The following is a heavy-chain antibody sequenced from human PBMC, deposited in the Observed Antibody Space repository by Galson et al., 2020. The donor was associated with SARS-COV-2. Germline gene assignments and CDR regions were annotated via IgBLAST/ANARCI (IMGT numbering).Heavy chain of an antibody. CDR3: TRCSWNYYYYGMDV. CDR1: GLTFSDAW. D-gene: IGHD2-15*01. V-gene: IGHV3-15*01. Sequence: GESLKISCAASGLTFSDAWMTWVRQAPGKGLEWVGRMRSETDGGTIEYAAPVKGRFIISRDDSKKTLYLQMNSLKTEDTAVYYCTRCSWNYYYYGMDVWGQGTTVTVSS. J-gene: IGHJ6*02. CDR2: MRSETDGGTI.